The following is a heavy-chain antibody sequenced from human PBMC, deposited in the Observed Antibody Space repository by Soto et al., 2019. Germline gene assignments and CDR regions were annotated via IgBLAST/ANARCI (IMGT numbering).Heavy chain of an antibody. CDR1: GGSISSGDYY. CDR3: ARVSFLAYCGGDCYNNFDY. J-gene: IGHJ4*02. Sequence: PSETLSLTCTVSGGSISSGDYYWSWIRQPPGKGLEWIGYIYYSGSTYYNPSLKSRVTISVDTSKNQFSLKLSSVTAADTAVYYCARVSFLAYCGGDCYNNFDYWGQGTPVTVSS. V-gene: IGHV4-30-4*01. D-gene: IGHD2-21*02. CDR2: IYYSGST.